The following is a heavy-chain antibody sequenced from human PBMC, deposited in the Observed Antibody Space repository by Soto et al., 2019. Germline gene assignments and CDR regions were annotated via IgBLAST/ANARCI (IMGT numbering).Heavy chain of an antibody. CDR2: INPHDGNT. V-gene: IGHV1-18*01. CDR1: GYIFTTNG. CDR3: TRGYCSGGICPIDY. J-gene: IGHJ4*02. D-gene: IGHD2-15*01. Sequence: VQLVQSGPEVKKPGASVRVSCKTSGYIFTTNGISWVRQAPGQGLEWIGWINPHDGNTVYAQKFQGRGTMTIDTSTSTAYMELGRLTSDDTAVYYCTRGYCSGGICPIDYWGQGTLVTVSS.